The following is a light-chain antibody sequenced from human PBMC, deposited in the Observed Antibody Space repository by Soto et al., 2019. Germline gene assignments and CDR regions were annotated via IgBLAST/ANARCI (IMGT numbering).Light chain of an antibody. Sequence: DIQMTQSPSTLSASVGDRVTLTCRASQSISSWLAWYQQKPGKAPKLLIYDASSLESGVPSRFSGSGSGTELTLTISSLQPDDFATYYCQQYNSYLWTFGQGTKVDIK. CDR2: DAS. V-gene: IGKV1-5*01. CDR3: QQYNSYLWT. J-gene: IGKJ1*01. CDR1: QSISSW.